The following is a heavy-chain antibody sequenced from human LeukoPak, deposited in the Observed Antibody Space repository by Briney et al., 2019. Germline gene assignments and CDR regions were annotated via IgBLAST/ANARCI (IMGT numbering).Heavy chain of an antibody. CDR3: AKGVYRHDLLDY. D-gene: IGHD5/OR15-5a*01. CDR2: ITGSGDNT. V-gene: IGHV3-23*01. J-gene: IGHJ4*02. Sequence: SGGSLRLSCAASGFTFSGYAMSWVRQAPGKGLEWISAITGSGDNTYYAGSVKGRFTIPRDNSKNTLYLHMSSLRAEATSVYYCAKGVYRHDLLDYWGQGTLVTVSS. CDR1: GFTFSGYA.